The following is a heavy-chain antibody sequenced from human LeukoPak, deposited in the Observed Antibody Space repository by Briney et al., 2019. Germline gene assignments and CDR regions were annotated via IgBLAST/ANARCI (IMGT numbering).Heavy chain of an antibody. J-gene: IGHJ4*02. Sequence: SETLSLTCTVSGGSISSYYWSWIRQPPGKGLEWIGYIYYSGSTNYNPSLKSRVTISVDTSKNQFSPKLSSVTAADTAVYYCARRVVSSSWEYDYWGQGTLVTVSS. CDR2: IYYSGST. CDR3: ARRVVSSSWEYDY. D-gene: IGHD6-13*01. CDR1: GGSISSYY. V-gene: IGHV4-59*08.